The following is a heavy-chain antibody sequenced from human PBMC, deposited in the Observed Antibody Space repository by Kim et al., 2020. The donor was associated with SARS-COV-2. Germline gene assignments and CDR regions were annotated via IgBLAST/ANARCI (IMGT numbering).Heavy chain of an antibody. CDR3: ARGARNYGPEEY. CDR2: ISASSQYT. V-gene: IGHV3-11*03. J-gene: IGHJ4*02. D-gene: IGHD3-16*01. CDR1: GFTFSDYY. Sequence: RGSLRLSCQASGFTFSDYYMSWIRQAPGKGLEWVSYISASSQYTNYADSVKGRFTISRDNAKNSLYLQMSSLRAEDTAVYFCARGARNYGPEEYWGQGSLVTVSS.